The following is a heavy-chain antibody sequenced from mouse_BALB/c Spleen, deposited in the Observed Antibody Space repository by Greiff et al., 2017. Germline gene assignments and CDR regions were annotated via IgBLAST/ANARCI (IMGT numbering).Heavy chain of an antibody. CDR2: ISSGSSTI. D-gene: IGHD4-1*01. CDR1: GFTFSSFG. CDR3: ARSNWEDYFDY. Sequence: EVQVVESGGGLVQPGGSRKLSCAASGFTFSSFGMHWVRQAPEKGLEWVAYISSGSSTIYYADTVKGRFTISRDNPKNTLFLQMTSLRSEDTAMYYCARSNWEDYFDYWGQGTTLTVSS. J-gene: IGHJ2*01. V-gene: IGHV5-17*02.